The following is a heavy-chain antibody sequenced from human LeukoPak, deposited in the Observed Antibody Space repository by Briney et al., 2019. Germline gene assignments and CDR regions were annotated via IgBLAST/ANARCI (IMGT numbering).Heavy chain of an antibody. J-gene: IGHJ4*02. D-gene: IGHD3-3*01. Sequence: GGSLRLSCAASGFTFSNYWMHWVRQAPGKGLVWVSRINSDARSTSYADSVKGRFTISRDNAKNTLYLQMNSLRAEDTAVYYCARGDPIYDFWSGGDYWGQGSLVTVSS. CDR1: GFTFSNYW. V-gene: IGHV3-74*01. CDR3: ARGDPIYDFWSGGDY. CDR2: INSDARST.